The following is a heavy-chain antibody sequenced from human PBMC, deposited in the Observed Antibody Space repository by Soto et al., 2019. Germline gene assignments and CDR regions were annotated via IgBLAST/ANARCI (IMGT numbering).Heavy chain of an antibody. J-gene: IGHJ4*02. CDR2: IYYSGST. Sequence: TLSLTCTVSGGSISSYYWSWIRQPPGKGLEWIGYIYYSGSTNYNPSLKSRVTTSVDTSKNQFSLKLSSVTAADTAVYYCARGPLATGEFDYWGQGTLVTVSS. V-gene: IGHV4-59*01. CDR1: GGSISSYY. D-gene: IGHD3-10*01. CDR3: ARGPLATGEFDY.